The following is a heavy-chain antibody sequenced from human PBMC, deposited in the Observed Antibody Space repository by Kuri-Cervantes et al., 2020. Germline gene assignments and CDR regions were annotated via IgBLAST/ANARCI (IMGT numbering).Heavy chain of an antibody. D-gene: IGHD4-17*01. CDR1: GYIFTDYG. J-gene: IGHJ1*01. V-gene: IGHV1-18*01. CDR3: ARWKDGDYPAYFQH. CDR2: ISAYSGKT. Sequence: ASVKVSCKASGYIFTDYGITWVRQAPGQGLEWVGWISAYSGKTNYAQKVQGRVSMTTDTSTTTAYMELRSLRSEDTAVYYCARWKDGDYPAYFQHWGQGTLVTVSS.